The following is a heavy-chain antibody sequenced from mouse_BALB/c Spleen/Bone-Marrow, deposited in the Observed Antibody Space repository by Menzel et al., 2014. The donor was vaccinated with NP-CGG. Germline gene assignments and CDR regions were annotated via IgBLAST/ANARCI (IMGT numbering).Heavy chain of an antibody. CDR3: ANLGRYAMDY. V-gene: IGHV1-84*02. CDR1: GYTFTDYY. Sequence: QLXQSGPXLVKPGASVKISCKASGYTFTDYYINWVKQKPGQGLEGIGWIYPGSGNTKYNEKFKGKATLTVDTSSSTAYMQLSSLTSEDTAVYFCANLGRYAMDYWGQGTXVTXSX. J-gene: IGHJ4*01. D-gene: IGHD3-1*01. CDR2: IYPGSGNT.